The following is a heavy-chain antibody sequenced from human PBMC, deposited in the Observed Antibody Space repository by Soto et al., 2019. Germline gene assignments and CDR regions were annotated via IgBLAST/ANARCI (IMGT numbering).Heavy chain of an antibody. CDR3: ARDSSSGWSGDFDY. CDR1: GFTVSTNY. CDR2: IFSTGNT. V-gene: IGHV3-53*01. D-gene: IGHD6-19*01. Sequence: PGGSLRLSCAASGFTVSTNYMSWVRQAPGKGLEWVSVIFSTGNTYYADSVKGRFTISRDNSKNTVHLQMNSLRAEDTAVYYCARDSSSGWSGDFDYWGQGTLVTVSS. J-gene: IGHJ4*02.